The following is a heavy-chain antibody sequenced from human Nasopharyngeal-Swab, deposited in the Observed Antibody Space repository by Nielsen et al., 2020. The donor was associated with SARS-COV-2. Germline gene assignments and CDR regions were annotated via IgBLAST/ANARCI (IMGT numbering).Heavy chain of an antibody. CDR2: ISGKSTYT. J-gene: IGHJ4*02. CDR3: ARETGDY. D-gene: IGHD1-14*01. V-gene: IGHV3-11*06. Sequence: WIRQPPGKGLEWISYISGKSTYTSYADSVKGRFTISRDNVKKSLYLQMNSMGAEDTAVYYCARETGDYWGQGILVTVSS.